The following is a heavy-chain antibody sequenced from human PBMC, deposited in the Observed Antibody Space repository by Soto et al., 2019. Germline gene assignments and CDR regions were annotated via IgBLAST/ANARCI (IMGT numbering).Heavy chain of an antibody. Sequence: EVQLGESGGGLVQPGGSLRLSCAASGFTFSSYSMNWVRQAPGKGLEWVSYISSSSSTIYYADSVKGRFTISRDNAKNSLYLQMNSLRAEDTAVDYCARGQGGALLDYGGQGTLVTVSS. D-gene: IGHD1-26*01. V-gene: IGHV3-48*01. CDR3: ARGQGGALLDY. CDR2: ISSSSSTI. J-gene: IGHJ4*02. CDR1: GFTFSSYS.